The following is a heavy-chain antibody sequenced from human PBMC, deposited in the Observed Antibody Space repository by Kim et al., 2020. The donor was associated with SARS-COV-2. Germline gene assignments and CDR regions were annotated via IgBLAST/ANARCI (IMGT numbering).Heavy chain of an antibody. CDR1: GYTFTSYY. CDR2: INPSGGST. J-gene: IGHJ4*02. Sequence: ASVKVSCKASGYTFTSYYMHWVRQAPGQGLEWMGIINPSGGSTSYAQKFQGRVTMTRDTSTSTVYMELSSLRSEDTAVYYCARDGTYYDILPGYYPRHPDYWGQVTLVTVSS. CDR3: ARDGTYYDILPGYYPRHPDY. V-gene: IGHV1-46*01. D-gene: IGHD3-9*01.